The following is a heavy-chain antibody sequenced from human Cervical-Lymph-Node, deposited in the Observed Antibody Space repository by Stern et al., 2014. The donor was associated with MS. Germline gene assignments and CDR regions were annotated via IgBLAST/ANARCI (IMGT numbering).Heavy chain of an antibody. D-gene: IGHD3-9*01. Sequence: QLVQAGAGVKKPGASVKGSCQGSGGPFSNYSITWGRQAPGKGLAGVGGIIPIFGRANYAQNFQGRVTITADESTSTAYMELSSLISEDTAVYYCARGWSYDILTGFSYWGQGTLVTVSS. CDR2: IIPIFGRA. CDR3: ARGWSYDILTGFSY. CDR1: GGPFSNYS. V-gene: IGHV1-69*01. J-gene: IGHJ4*02.